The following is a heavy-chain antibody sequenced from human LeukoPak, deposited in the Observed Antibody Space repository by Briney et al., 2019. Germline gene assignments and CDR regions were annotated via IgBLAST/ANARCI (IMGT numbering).Heavy chain of an antibody. V-gene: IGHV1-69*13. CDR2: IIPIFGTA. J-gene: IGHJ4*02. CDR1: VGTFSSYA. CDR3: AREGIGYSYGSDGGGVDY. D-gene: IGHD5-18*01. Sequence: SVKVSCKASVGTFSSYAISWVRQAPGQGLEWMGGIIPIFGTANYAQKFQGRVTITADESTSTAYMELSSLRSEDTAVYYCAREGIGYSYGSDGGGVDYWGQGTLVTVSS.